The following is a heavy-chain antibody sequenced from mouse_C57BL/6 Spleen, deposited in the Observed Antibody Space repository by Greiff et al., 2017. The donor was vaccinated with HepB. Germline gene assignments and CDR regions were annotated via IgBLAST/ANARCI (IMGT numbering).Heavy chain of an antibody. CDR3: AREDDSAWFAY. J-gene: IGHJ3*01. CDR1: GYTFTDYN. CDR2: INPNNGGT. Sequence: VQLQQSGPELVKPGASVKIPCKASGYTFTDYNMDWVKQSHGKSLEWIGDINPNNGGTIYNQKFKGKATLTVDKSSSTAYMELRSLTSEDTAVYYCAREDDSAWFAYWGQGTLVTVSA. D-gene: IGHD2-13*01. V-gene: IGHV1-18*01.